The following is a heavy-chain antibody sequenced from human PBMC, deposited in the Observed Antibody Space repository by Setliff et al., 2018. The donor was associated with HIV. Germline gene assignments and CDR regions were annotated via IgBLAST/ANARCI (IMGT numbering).Heavy chain of an antibody. CDR3: AKASVVNVVATTIWF. J-gene: IGHJ4*02. D-gene: IGHD1-26*01. CDR2: ISGSGGGT. Sequence: PGGSLKISCAASGFTFSSFAMSWVRQAPGKGLEWVSSISGSGGGTYYEDFVKGRFTISRDNSKNTLYLQMNSLRAEDTAVYYCAKASVVNVVATTIWFWGQGTLVTVSS. CDR1: GFTFSSFA. V-gene: IGHV3-23*01.